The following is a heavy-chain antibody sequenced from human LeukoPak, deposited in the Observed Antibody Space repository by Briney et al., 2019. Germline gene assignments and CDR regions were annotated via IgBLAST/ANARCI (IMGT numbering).Heavy chain of an antibody. CDR2: IKQDGSEK. J-gene: IGHJ4*02. D-gene: IGHD3-22*01. V-gene: IGHV3-7*01. CDR3: ARDFDYYDSSGYYDY. Sequence: PGGSLRPSCAASGFTFSSYWMSWVRQAPGKGLEWVANIKQDGSEKYYVDSVKGRFTISRDNAKNSLYLQMNSLRAEDTAVYYCARDFDYYDSSGYYDYWGQGTLVTVSS. CDR1: GFTFSSYW.